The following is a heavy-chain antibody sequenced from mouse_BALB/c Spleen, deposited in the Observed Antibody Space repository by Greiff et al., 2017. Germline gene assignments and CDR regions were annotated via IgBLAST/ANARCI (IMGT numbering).Heavy chain of an antibody. Sequence: QVQLQQPGPELVKPGASVKMSCKASGYTFTDYVISWVKQRTGQGLEWIGEIYPGSGSTYYNEKFKGKATLTADKSSNTAYMLLSSLTSEESAVFFGARHGGSGYPSFAYWGQGTLVTVSA. CDR3: ARHGGSGYPSFAY. CDR1: GYTFTDYV. J-gene: IGHJ3*01. CDR2: IYPGSGST. D-gene: IGHD3-1*01. V-gene: IGHV1-81*01.